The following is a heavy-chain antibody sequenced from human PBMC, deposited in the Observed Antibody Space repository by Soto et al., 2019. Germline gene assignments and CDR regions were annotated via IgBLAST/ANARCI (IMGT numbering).Heavy chain of an antibody. V-gene: IGHV3-11*01. CDR1: GFTSSNYY. CDR3: ARSYSSGWEFDY. CDR2: ISSTGRTI. J-gene: IGHJ4*02. D-gene: IGHD6-19*01. Sequence: PGGSLRLSCGASGFTSSNYYMSWIRQAPGKGLEWVSYISSTGRTICYADSVKGRFTVSRDNAQNSLSLKLNSLRVEDTAVYYCARSYSSGWEFDYWGQGTQVTVSS.